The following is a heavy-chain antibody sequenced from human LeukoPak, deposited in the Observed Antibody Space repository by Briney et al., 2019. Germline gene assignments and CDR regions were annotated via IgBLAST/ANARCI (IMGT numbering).Heavy chain of an antibody. Sequence: GGSLRLSCAASGFTFSSYGMHWVRQAPGKGLELVAVISYDGNNKYYADSVKGRFTISRDNSKNTLYLQMNSLRAEDTAVYYCASRPYCSSTSCYNEGLNYYYGMDVWGQGTTVTVSS. D-gene: IGHD2-2*02. CDR2: ISYDGNNK. CDR3: ASRPYCSSTSCYNEGLNYYYGMDV. J-gene: IGHJ6*02. CDR1: GFTFSSYG. V-gene: IGHV3-30*03.